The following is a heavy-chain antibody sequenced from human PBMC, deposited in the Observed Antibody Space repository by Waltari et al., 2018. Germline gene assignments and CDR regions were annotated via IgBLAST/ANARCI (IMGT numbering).Heavy chain of an antibody. V-gene: IGHV1-46*01. J-gene: IGHJ4*02. CDR3: VREKVGGTFDY. CDR2: VRPSGAT. Sequence: QVQLVQSGAEVKKPGASVKVSCKASGYTFTTYYMHWVRQVPGQGLEWLGIVRPSGATNSAPNFRGRVTMTSDTSTNTVYMDLSSLRSEDTAVYYCVREKVGGTFDYWGQGTLVTVSS. CDR1: GYTFTTYY.